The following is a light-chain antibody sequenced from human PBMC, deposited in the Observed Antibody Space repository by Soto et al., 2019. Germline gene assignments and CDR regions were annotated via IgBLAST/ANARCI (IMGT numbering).Light chain of an antibody. J-gene: IGKJ3*01. CDR3: QQYASAPFS. CDR2: GAS. V-gene: IGKV3-20*01. Sequence: EIVLTQSPATLSLSPGDRATLSCRASQRVSSNYLAWYQQKPGQAPRLLIYGASSRATGIPDRFSGSASETDFTLTINRLEPEDSAVYYCQQYASAPFSLGPGTKVDIK. CDR1: QRVSSNY.